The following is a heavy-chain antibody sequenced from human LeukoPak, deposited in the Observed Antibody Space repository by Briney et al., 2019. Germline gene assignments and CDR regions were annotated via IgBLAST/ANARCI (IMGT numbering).Heavy chain of an antibody. V-gene: IGHV3-53*01. CDR2: IYSGGGT. CDR1: GFTVSSNY. CDR3: AKGNCRGTSCYSDY. J-gene: IGHJ4*02. Sequence: GGSLRLSCAASGFTVSSNYMSWVRQAPAKGLEWVSVIYSGGGTYYADSVKGRFTIARDNSKNTLYLQMNSLRAEDTAVYYCAKGNCRGTSCYSDYWGQGTLVTVSS. D-gene: IGHD2-2*02.